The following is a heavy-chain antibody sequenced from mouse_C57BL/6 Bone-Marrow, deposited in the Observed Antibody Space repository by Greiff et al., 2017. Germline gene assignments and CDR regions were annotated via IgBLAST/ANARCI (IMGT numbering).Heavy chain of an antibody. J-gene: IGHJ2*01. Sequence: QVQLQQPGAELVKPGASVKMSCKASGYTFTSYWITWVKQRPGQGLEWIGDIYPTSGRTNYNEKFKSKARLTVDTSSNTAYMILSSLTSEDSAVFYCARSGPLRRSFDYWGQGTTLTVSS. CDR3: ARSGPLRRSFDY. CDR2: IYPTSGRT. D-gene: IGHD3-1*01. CDR1: GYTFTSYW. V-gene: IGHV1-55*01.